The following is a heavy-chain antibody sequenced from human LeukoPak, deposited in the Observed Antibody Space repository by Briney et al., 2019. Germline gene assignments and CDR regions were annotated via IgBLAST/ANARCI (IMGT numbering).Heavy chain of an antibody. V-gene: IGHV4-61*02. J-gene: IGHJ4*02. D-gene: IGHD2-2*01. CDR1: GGSISSSSYY. CDR3: ARFPVSRGYCSSTSCSEDY. CDR2: IYTSGST. Sequence: SETLSLTCTVSGGSISSSSYYWGWIRQPAGKGLEWIGRIYTSGSTNYNPSLKSRVTISVDTSKNQFSLKLSSVTAADTAVYNCARFPVSRGYCSSTSCSEDYWGQGTLVTVSS.